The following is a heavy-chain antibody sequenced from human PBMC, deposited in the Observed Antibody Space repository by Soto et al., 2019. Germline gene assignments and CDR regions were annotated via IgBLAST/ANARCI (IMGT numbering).Heavy chain of an antibody. CDR1: GFTFSAYS. D-gene: IGHD6-13*01. V-gene: IGHV3-21*01. CDR3: ARDLRGGIAAAGINY. Sequence: EVQLVESGGGLVKPGGSLSFSCAASGFTFSAYSMNWFRQAPGKGRGWVSSISRSSSYIYYADSVKGRFTISRDNAKNSLYLQMNSLRAEDTAVYYCARDLRGGIAAAGINYWGQGTLVTVSS. J-gene: IGHJ4*02. CDR2: ISRSSSYI.